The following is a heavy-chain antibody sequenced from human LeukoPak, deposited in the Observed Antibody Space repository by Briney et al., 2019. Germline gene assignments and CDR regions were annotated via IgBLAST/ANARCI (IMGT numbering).Heavy chain of an antibody. CDR3: ARQGYDSSGYQLYYFEY. CDR1: GGSFSSSSYY. D-gene: IGHD3-22*01. J-gene: IGHJ4*02. CDR2: IYYGGST. V-gene: IGHV4-39*01. Sequence: PSETLSLTCTVSGGSFSSSSYYWGWVRQPPGKGLEWIGNIYYGGSTYYNPSLHSRAAISVDTSKNQFSLKLSSVTAIDTAVYYCARQGYDSSGYQLYYFEYWGQGTLVTVSS.